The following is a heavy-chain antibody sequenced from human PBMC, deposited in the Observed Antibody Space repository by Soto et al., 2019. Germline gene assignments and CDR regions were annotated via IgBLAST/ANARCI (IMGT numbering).Heavy chain of an antibody. V-gene: IGHV5-51*01. J-gene: IGHJ4*02. D-gene: IGHD3-3*01. CDR1: GYSFSTSW. CDR2: IYPSDSDT. CDR3: ATRAEYYDFWSGYYGA. Sequence: GESLKISCKGSGYSFSTSWIGWVRQMSGKGLEWMGTIYPSDSDTRYSPSFQGQVIISADKSTSTAYLQWRSLKASDTAMYYCATRAEYYDFWSGYYGAWGQGTLDTV.